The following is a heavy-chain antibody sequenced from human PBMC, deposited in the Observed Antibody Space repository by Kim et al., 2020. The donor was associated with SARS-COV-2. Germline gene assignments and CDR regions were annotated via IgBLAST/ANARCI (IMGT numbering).Heavy chain of an antibody. D-gene: IGHD3-9*01. CDR2: FDPEDGET. J-gene: IGHJ4*02. CDR3: ATEPSYYDILTGYSPGPFDY. Sequence: ASVKVSCKVSGYTLTELSMHWVRQAPGKGLEWMGGFDPEDGETIYAQKFQGRVTMTEDTSTDTAYMELSSLRSEDTAVYYCATEPSYYDILTGYSPGPFDYWGQGTLVTVSS. CDR1: GYTLTELS. V-gene: IGHV1-24*01.